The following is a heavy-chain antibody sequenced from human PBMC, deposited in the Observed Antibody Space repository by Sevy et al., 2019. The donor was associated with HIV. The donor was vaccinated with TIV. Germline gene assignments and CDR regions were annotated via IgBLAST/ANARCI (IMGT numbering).Heavy chain of an antibody. V-gene: IGHV3-33*01. CDR1: GFTFSSYG. CDR2: IWYDGSNK. D-gene: IGHD3-22*01. Sequence: GGSLRLSCAASGFTFSSYGMHWVRQAPGKGLEWVAVIWYDGSNKYYANSVKCRFTISRDNSKNTLYLQMNSLRAEDTAVYYCARDSFFCDSSGYSYYYGIDVWGQGTTVTVSS. J-gene: IGHJ6*02. CDR3: ARDSFFCDSSGYSYYYGIDV.